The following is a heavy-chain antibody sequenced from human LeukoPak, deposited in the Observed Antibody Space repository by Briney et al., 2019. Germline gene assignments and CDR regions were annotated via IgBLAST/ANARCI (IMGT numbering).Heavy chain of an antibody. D-gene: IGHD3-22*01. CDR3: ARKSDYYDSSGYSTAYYFDY. V-gene: IGHV4-39*01. CDR1: GGSISSSSYY. Sequence: SETLFLTCTVSGGSISSSSYYWGWIRQPPGKGLEWIGSIYYSGSTYYNPSLKSRVTISVDTSKNQFSLKLSSVTAADTAVYYCARKSDYYDSSGYSTAYYFDYWGQGTLVTVSS. CDR2: IYYSGST. J-gene: IGHJ4*02.